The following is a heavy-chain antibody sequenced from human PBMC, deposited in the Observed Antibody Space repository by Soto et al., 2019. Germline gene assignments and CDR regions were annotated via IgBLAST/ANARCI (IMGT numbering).Heavy chain of an antibody. CDR3: ARGLDHGMIVVVNPALDY. CDR1: GGSFSGYY. V-gene: IGHV4-34*01. D-gene: IGHD3-22*01. CDR2: INHNGST. Sequence: QVQLQQWGAGLLEPSETLSLTCAVYGGSFSGYYWSWIPQPPGKGLEWIGGINHNGSTNYNPSLKSRATISVDTSKNQVSLKPSSVTAADTAVYYCARGLDHGMIVVVNPALDYWGQGTLVTVSS. J-gene: IGHJ4*02.